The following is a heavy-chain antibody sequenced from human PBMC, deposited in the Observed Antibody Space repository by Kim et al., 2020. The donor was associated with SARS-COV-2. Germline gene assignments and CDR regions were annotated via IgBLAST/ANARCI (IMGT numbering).Heavy chain of an antibody. J-gene: IGHJ6*02. D-gene: IGHD6-6*01. CDR2: T. CDR3: ARDRRAYGMDV. Sequence: TTRNPSLKRRAPVSRDTSQTQFSLHLSSVTAADTAVYYCARDRRAYGMDVWGQGTTVTVSS. V-gene: IGHV4-34*11.